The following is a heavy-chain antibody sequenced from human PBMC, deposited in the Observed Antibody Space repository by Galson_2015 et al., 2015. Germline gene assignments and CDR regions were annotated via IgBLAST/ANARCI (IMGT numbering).Heavy chain of an antibody. CDR3: ARWRNNYYDSSGYYSQYYFDY. CDR1: GYTFTNYW. Sequence: QSGAEVKKPGESLKISCKGSGYTFTNYWIGWVRQMPGKGLEWMGIIYPGDSDTRYSPSFQGQVTISADKSISTAYLQWSSLKASDTAMYYCARWRNNYYDSSGYYSQYYFDYWGQGTLVTVSS. CDR2: IYPGDSDT. V-gene: IGHV5-51*01. D-gene: IGHD3-22*01. J-gene: IGHJ4*02.